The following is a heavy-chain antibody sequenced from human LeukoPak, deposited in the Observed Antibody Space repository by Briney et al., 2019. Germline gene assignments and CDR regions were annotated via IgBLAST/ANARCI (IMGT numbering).Heavy chain of an antibody. V-gene: IGHV4-59*08. Sequence: SETLFLTCTVSGGSISSYYWSWIRQPPGKGLEWIGYIYYSGSTNYNPSLKSRVTISVDTSKNEFSLKLSSVTAADTAVYYCARRVGNGWYGYFDYWGQGTLVTVSS. CDR2: IYYSGST. CDR1: GGSISSYY. D-gene: IGHD6-19*01. J-gene: IGHJ4*02. CDR3: ARRVGNGWYGYFDY.